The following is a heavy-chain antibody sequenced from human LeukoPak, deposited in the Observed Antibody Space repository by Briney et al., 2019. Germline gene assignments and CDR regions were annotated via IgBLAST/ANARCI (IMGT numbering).Heavy chain of an antibody. J-gene: IGHJ6*02. CDR1: GFTSSNAW. CDR3: ARDLYAMDV. Sequence: GGSLRLSCAASGFTSSNAWMGWVRQDPGNGLEWVANIKEDGSEKYYMDSVKGRFTLSRDNAKNSLFLQMNSLRAEDTALYYCARDLYAMDVWGRGTSVTVSS. V-gene: IGHV3-7*03. CDR2: IKEDGSEK. D-gene: IGHD2/OR15-2a*01.